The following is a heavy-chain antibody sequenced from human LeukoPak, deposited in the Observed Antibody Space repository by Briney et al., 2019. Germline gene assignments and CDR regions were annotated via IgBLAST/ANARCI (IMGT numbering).Heavy chain of an antibody. Sequence: GGSLRLSCAASGSPFNNYPMIWVRQAPGKGLDSVSYIAGAGDTMHYAGSVRGRFAISRDNGKNSLYLQMNALRAEDTAIYYCARAVGGVAGADLWGQGTLVTVSS. CDR1: GSPFNNYP. CDR3: ARAVGGVAGADL. V-gene: IGHV3-48*01. J-gene: IGHJ5*02. D-gene: IGHD6-19*01. CDR2: IAGAGDTM.